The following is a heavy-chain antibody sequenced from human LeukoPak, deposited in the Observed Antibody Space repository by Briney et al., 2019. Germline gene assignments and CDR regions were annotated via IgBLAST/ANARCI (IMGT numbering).Heavy chain of an antibody. D-gene: IGHD2-21*02. CDR1: GGSISSYY. J-gene: IGHJ4*02. Sequence: PSETLSLTCTVSGGSISSYYWSWIRQPPGKGLEWIGYIYYSGSTNYNPSLKSRVTISVDTSKNQFSLKLSSVTAADTAVYYCARASILVVVTDYWGQGTLVTVSS. V-gene: IGHV4-59*12. CDR2: IYYSGST. CDR3: ARASILVVVTDY.